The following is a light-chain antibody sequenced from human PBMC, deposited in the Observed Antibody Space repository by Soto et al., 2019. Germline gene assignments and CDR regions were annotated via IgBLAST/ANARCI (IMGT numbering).Light chain of an antibody. CDR3: QQDGSSPPLT. J-gene: IGKJ4*01. CDR1: QSVSSSY. V-gene: IGKV3-20*01. CDR2: GAS. Sequence: EIVLTQSPGTLSLSPGERATLSCRASQSVSSSYLARYQQKPGQAPRLLIYGASSRATGIPDRFSGSGSGTDFTLTISRLEPEDFAVYYCQQDGSSPPLTFGGGTKVEIK.